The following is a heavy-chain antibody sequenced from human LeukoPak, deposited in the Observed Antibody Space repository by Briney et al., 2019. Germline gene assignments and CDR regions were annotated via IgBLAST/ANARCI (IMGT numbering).Heavy chain of an antibody. CDR3: AMTPIGYCSSTSCYTFDY. CDR1: GGSFSAYY. CDR2: INHSGST. J-gene: IGHJ4*02. D-gene: IGHD2-2*02. V-gene: IGHV4-34*01. Sequence: SETLSLTCAVYGGSFSAYYWSWIRQPPGKGLEWIGEINHSGSTNYNPSLKGRVTISVDTPKNQFSLKLSSVTAADTAVYYCAMTPIGYCSSTSCYTFDYWGQGTLVTVSS.